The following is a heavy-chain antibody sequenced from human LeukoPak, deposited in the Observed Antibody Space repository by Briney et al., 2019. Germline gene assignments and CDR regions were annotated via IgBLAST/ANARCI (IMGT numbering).Heavy chain of an antibody. J-gene: IGHJ4*02. V-gene: IGHV3-7*01. CDR2: IKQGGSEK. CDR3: AREREGVYYYFDY. D-gene: IGHD3-10*01. CDR1: GFTFSSYW. Sequence: GGSLRLSCAASGFTFSSYWMSWVRQAPGKGLEWVANIKQGGSEKYYVDSVKGRFTISRDNAKNSLYLQMNSLRAEDTAVYYCAREREGVYYYFDYWGQGTLVTVSS.